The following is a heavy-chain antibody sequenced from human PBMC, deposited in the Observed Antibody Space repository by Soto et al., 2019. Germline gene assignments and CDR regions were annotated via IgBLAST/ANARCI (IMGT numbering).Heavy chain of an antibody. CDR1: GGSISSYY. D-gene: IGHD4-17*01. V-gene: IGHV4-59*01. CDR2: IYYSGST. Sequence: PSETLSLTCTVSGGSISSYYWSWIRQPPGKGLEWIGYIYYSGSTNYNPSLKSRVTISVDTSKNQFSLKLSSVTAADTAVYYCARVSGDDYGDPVGWFDPWGKGTLVTVSS. J-gene: IGHJ5*02. CDR3: ARVSGDDYGDPVGWFDP.